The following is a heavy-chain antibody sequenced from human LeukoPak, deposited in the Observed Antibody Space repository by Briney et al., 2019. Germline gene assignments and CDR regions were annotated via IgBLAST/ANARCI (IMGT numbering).Heavy chain of an antibody. CDR3: ARGQPLWFGELRHWFDP. Sequence: SSETLSLTCAVYGGSFSGYYWSWIRQPPGKGLEWTGEINHSGSTNYNPSLKSRVTISVDTSKNQFSLKLSSVTAADTAVYYCARGQPLWFGELRHWFDPWGQRTLVTVSS. J-gene: IGHJ5*02. CDR2: INHSGST. V-gene: IGHV4-34*01. CDR1: GGSFSGYY. D-gene: IGHD3-10*01.